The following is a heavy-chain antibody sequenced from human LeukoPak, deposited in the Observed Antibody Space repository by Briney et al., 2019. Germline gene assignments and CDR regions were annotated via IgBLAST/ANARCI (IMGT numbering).Heavy chain of an antibody. J-gene: IGHJ6*02. V-gene: IGHV3-53*01. D-gene: IGHD2-2*01. CDR3: ARDSLGYCSSTSCLNYYYYGMDV. Sequence: GGSLRLSCAASGFTVSSNYMSWVPQAPGKGLEWVSVIYSGGSTYYADSVKGRFTISRDNSKNTLYLQMNSLRAEDTAVYYCARDSLGYCSSTSCLNYYYYGMDVWGQGTTVTVSS. CDR2: IYSGGST. CDR1: GFTVSSNY.